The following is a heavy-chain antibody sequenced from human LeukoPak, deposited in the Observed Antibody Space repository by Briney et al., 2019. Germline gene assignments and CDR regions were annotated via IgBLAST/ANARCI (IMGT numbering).Heavy chain of an antibody. CDR1: GGTFSSYT. J-gene: IGHJ6*03. CDR3: AIRPLDCSSTSCYTEAYYYMDV. Sequence: SVKVSCKASGGTFSSYTISWVRQAPGQGLEWMGRIIPILGIASYAQKFQGRVTITADKSTSTAYMELSSLRSEDTAVYYSAIRPLDCSSTSCYTEAYYYMDVWGKGTTVTVSS. D-gene: IGHD2-2*02. V-gene: IGHV1-69*02. CDR2: IIPILGIA.